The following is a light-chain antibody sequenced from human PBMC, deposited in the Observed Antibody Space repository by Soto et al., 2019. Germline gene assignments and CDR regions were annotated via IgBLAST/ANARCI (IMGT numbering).Light chain of an antibody. CDR1: QSVSSSY. J-gene: IGKJ1*01. V-gene: IGKV3-20*01. CDR3: QQYGSSPKS. CDR2: GAS. Sequence: IVLTQSPGTLSLSPGERATLSCRASQSVSSSYLAWYQQKPGQAPRLLIYGASSRATGTPDRFSGSGSGTDFTLTISRLEPDDFAVYYCQQYGSSPKSFGQGTRWIS.